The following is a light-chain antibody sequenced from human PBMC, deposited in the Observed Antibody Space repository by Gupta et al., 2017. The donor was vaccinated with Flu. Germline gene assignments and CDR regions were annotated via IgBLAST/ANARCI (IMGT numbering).Light chain of an antibody. J-gene: IGLJ1*01. CDR1: SSDVGSYNR. Sequence: QSALTQPPSVSGSPGQSVTISCTGTSSDVGSYNRVSWYQQPPGTAPKLMIYEVSKRPAGVPDRFSGSKSGNTASLTISGHQAEDEADYYCSSYTSSSTYVCGTGTKVTVL. CDR3: SSYTSSSTYV. V-gene: IGLV2-18*02. CDR2: EVS.